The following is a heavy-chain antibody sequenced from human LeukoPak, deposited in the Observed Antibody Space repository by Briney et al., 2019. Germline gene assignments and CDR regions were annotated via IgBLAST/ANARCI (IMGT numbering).Heavy chain of an antibody. Sequence: RGSLRLSCAASGFTFSSYSMNWVRQAPGKGLEWVSSISSSSSYIYYADSVKGRFTISRDNAKNSLYLQMNSLRAEDTAVYYCARDTVAYYYGMDVWGQGTTVTVSS. J-gene: IGHJ6*02. CDR2: ISSSSSYI. CDR3: ARDTVAYYYGMDV. V-gene: IGHV3-21*01. CDR1: GFTFSSYS.